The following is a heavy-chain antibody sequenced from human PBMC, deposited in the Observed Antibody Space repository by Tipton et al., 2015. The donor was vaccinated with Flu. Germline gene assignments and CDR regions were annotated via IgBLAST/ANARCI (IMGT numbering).Heavy chain of an antibody. CDR2: IWNDGSKK. J-gene: IGHJ6*02. V-gene: IGHV3-33*01. CDR1: GFVFSVYA. D-gene: IGHD5-18*01. CDR3: ARDHIGYNPFYGLDV. Sequence: SLRLSCTASGFVFSVYAIHWVRQAPGKVLEWVSVIWNDGSKKYYAESVMGRFTISRDNTQKMVYLQMNSLRAEDTAVYYCARDHIGYNPFYGLDVWGQGATVSV.